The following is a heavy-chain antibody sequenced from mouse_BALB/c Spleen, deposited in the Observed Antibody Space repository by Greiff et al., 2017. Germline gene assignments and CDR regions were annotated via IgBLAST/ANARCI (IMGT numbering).Heavy chain of an antibody. CDR2: ISSGSSTI. CDR3: ARWGNYEDYAMDY. V-gene: IGHV5-17*02. Sequence: EVMLVESGGGLVQPGGSRKLSCAASGFTFSSFGMHWVRQAPEKGLEWVAYISSGSSTIYYADTVKGRFTISRDNPKNTLFLQMTSLRSEDTAMYYCARWGNYEDYAMDYWGQGTSVTVSS. D-gene: IGHD2-1*01. CDR1: GFTFSSFG. J-gene: IGHJ4*01.